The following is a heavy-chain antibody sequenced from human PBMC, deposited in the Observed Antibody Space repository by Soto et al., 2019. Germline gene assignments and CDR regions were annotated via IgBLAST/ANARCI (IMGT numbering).Heavy chain of an antibody. CDR3: ARGRGGSSFTMEFDP. J-gene: IGHJ5*02. V-gene: IGHV4-30-4*08. CDR1: GCSISSSSYY. Sequence: SETLSLTCTVSGCSISSSSYYWGWIRQPPGKGLEWIGYIYYSGSTYYNPSLKSRVTISVDTSKNQFSLKLSSVTAADTAVYYCARGRGGSSFTMEFDPWGQGTLVTVSS. CDR2: IYYSGST. D-gene: IGHD6-13*01.